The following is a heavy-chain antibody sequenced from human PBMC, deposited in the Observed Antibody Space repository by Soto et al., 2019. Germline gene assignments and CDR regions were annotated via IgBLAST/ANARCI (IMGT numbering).Heavy chain of an antibody. D-gene: IGHD6-19*01. CDR1: GYTFTSYG. J-gene: IGHJ4*02. V-gene: IGHV1-18*01. Sequence: ASVKVSCKASGYTFTSYGISWVRQAPGQGLEWMGWISAYNGNTNYAQKLQGRVTMTTDTSTSTAYMELRSLRSDDTAVYYCARDCSSRSGYGGDYFDYCGQGTLVTVSA. CDR2: ISAYNGNT. CDR3: ARDCSSRSGYGGDYFDY.